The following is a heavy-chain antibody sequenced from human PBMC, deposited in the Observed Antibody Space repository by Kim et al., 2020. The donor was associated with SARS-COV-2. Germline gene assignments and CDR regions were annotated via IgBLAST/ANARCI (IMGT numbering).Heavy chain of an antibody. Sequence: GGSLRLSCAASGFTFSSYAMHWVRQAPGKGLEWVAVIWYDGSNKYYADSVKGRFTISRDNSKNTLYLQMNSLRAEDTAVYYCAKDYAGATIGWGQGTLVTVSS. D-gene: IGHD1-26*01. V-gene: IGHV3-33*06. J-gene: IGHJ4*02. CDR1: GFTFSSYA. CDR3: AKDYAGATIG. CDR2: IWYDGSNK.